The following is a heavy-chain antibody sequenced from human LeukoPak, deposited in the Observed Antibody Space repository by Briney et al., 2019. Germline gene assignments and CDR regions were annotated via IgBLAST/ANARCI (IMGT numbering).Heavy chain of an antibody. V-gene: IGHV4-4*07. CDR3: ARVQYGFYYYMDI. Sequence: SETLSLTCTVSDGPINSYSWTWIRQSAGKGLEWIGRIHSTGSTNYNPSLRSRVSMSIDTPKKQFSLNLTSVTAADTAVYHCARVQYGFYYYMDIWGKGTMVTVSS. J-gene: IGHJ6*03. CDR2: IHSTGST. D-gene: IGHD5-24*01. CDR1: DGPINSYS.